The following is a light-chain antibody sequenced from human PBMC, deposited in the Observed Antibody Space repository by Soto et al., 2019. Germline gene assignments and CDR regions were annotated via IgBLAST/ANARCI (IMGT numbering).Light chain of an antibody. J-gene: IGKJ4*01. Sequence: DIQMTQSPSTLSASVGDRVTITCRASQSISSWLAWYQQKPGKASKLLIYDASSLESGVPSRFSGSGYGKELALTIGSLQPDDFTPYYCQQYNRYPLLPFGGGNKVEIK. CDR1: QSISSW. CDR3: QQYNRYPLLP. CDR2: DAS. V-gene: IGKV1-5*01.